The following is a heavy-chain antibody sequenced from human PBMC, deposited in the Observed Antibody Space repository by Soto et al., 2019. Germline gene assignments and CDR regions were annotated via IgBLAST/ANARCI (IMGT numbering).Heavy chain of an antibody. Sequence: EVQLVESGGDLVQRGGSLRLSCAASGFTFSSYNMHWVRQAPGKGLEWVSFIRSSSSTIYYADSVTGRFTISRDNAKNSLYLQMKSLRDEDTALYFCVREGVTGWYNPFDSWGQGTLVTVSS. J-gene: IGHJ4*02. CDR1: GFTFSSYN. CDR3: VREGVTGWYNPFDS. D-gene: IGHD6-19*01. CDR2: IRSSSSTI. V-gene: IGHV3-48*02.